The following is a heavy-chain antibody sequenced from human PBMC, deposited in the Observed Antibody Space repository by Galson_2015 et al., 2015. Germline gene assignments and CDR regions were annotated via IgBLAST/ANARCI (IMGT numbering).Heavy chain of an antibody. D-gene: IGHD1-26*01. CDR3: ARDGSYFSGSDY. CDR1: GFTFSSYS. V-gene: IGHV3-48*02. J-gene: IGHJ4*02. Sequence: SLRLSCAASGFTFSSYSMNWVCQAPGKGLEWVSYISSSSSTKYYADSMKGRFTISRDNAKNSLYLQMNSLRDEDTAVYYCARDGSYFSGSDYWGQGTLVTVSS. CDR2: ISSSSSTK.